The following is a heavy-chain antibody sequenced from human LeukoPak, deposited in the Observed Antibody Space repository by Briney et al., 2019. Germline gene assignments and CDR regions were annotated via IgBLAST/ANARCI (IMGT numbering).Heavy chain of an antibody. D-gene: IGHD3-10*01. Sequence: PGGSLRLSCAASGFTFSNAWMSWVRQAPGKGLEWVGRIKSKTDGGTTDYAAPVKGRFTISRDDSKNTLYLQMNSLKTEDTAVYYCTTAMPYGSGSYPTPYYFDYWGQGTLVTVSS. CDR3: TTAMPYGSGSYPTPYYFDY. CDR1: GFTFSNAW. V-gene: IGHV3-15*01. J-gene: IGHJ4*02. CDR2: IKSKTDGGTT.